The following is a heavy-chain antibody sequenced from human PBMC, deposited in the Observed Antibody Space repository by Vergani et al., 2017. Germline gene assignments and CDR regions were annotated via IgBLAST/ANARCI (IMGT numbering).Heavy chain of an antibody. CDR3: ARVNTETNGHLYYYYYMDV. CDR2: IDHTGRP. J-gene: IGHJ6*03. CDR1: GGSFTSYH. Sequence: QVQLQQWGGGLLKPSETLSLTCVVNGGSFTSYHWTWIRQSPGEGLEWVGDIDHTGRPDYNPSLKSRLTMSVDKSRTQFSLTLNSVTATDTAIYFCARVNTETNGHLYYYYYMDVWGQGTLVTVSS. D-gene: IGHD4-11*01. V-gene: IGHV4-34*01.